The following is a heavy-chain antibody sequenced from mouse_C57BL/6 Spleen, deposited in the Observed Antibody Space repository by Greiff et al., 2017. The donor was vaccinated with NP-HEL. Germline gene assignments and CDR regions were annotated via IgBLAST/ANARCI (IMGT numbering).Heavy chain of an antibody. J-gene: IGHJ4*01. CDR1: GYTFTSYW. D-gene: IGHD2-5*01. CDR2: IYPGSGST. Sequence: QVQLQQPGAELVKPGASVKMSCKASGYTFTSYWITWVKQRPGQGLEWLGDIYPGSGSTNYNEKFKSKATLTVDTSSSTAYMQLSSLTSEDAAVYYCARRSNYRAMDYWGQGTAVTVSS. CDR3: ARRSNYRAMDY. V-gene: IGHV1-55*01.